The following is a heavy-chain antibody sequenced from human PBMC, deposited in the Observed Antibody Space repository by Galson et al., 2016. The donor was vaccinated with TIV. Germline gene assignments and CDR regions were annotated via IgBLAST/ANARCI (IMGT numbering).Heavy chain of an antibody. CDR3: ARSQDSTEYFQY. CDR2: VYTGGSI. V-gene: IGHV4-61*02. J-gene: IGHJ1*01. CDR1: GGSISRGSFY. Sequence: LSLTCTVSGGSISRGSFYWTWIRQPAGKGLDWIGRVYTGGSIEYNPSFESRVTISLDTSQNRFFLKLSSATAADTAVYFCARSQDSTEYFQYWGQGSLVTVSS. D-gene: IGHD5-18*01.